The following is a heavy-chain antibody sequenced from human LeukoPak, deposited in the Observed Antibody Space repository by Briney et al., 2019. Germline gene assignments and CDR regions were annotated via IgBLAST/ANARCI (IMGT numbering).Heavy chain of an antibody. Sequence: SQTLSLTCTLSGGSISSGGYYWGWIRQHPGKGLEGIWYIYCSGRTYYNPSLKSRVTISVDTSKIQFSLKLSSVTAADTAVYYCARGYSYGLIYYFDYWGQGTLVTVSS. J-gene: IGHJ4*02. CDR3: ARGYSYGLIYYFDY. CDR1: GGSISSGGYY. CDR2: IYCSGRT. D-gene: IGHD5-18*01. V-gene: IGHV4-31*03.